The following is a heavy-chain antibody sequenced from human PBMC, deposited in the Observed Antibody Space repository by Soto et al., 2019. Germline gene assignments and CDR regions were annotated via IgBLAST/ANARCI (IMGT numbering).Heavy chain of an antibody. J-gene: IGHJ2*01. D-gene: IGHD3-10*01. CDR2: IYWDDDK. V-gene: IGHV2-5*02. CDR3: AHSCPSYGSGPYFDL. CDR1: GFSLSTSGVG. Sequence: QITLKESGPTLVKPTQTLTLTCTFSGFSLSTSGVGVGWIRQPPGKALEWLALIYWDDDKRYSPSLKSRLTITKDTSKSQVVLTMTNIDPVDTATYYCAHSCPSYGSGPYFDLWGRGTLVTVSS.